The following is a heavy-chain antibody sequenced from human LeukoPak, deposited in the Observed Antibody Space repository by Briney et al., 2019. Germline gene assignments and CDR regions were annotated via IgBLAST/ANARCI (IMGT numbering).Heavy chain of an antibody. V-gene: IGHV4-59*08. CDR3: ARGRFLDAFDI. D-gene: IGHD3-3*01. Sequence: SETLSLTCTVSGGSISSYYWSWIRQTPGKGLEWIGYIYYTGRTDYNPSLKSRVTISLDTSKNQFSLHLNSVTAADTALYYCARGRFLDAFDIWGQGTMDTVSS. J-gene: IGHJ3*02. CDR2: IYYTGRT. CDR1: GGSISSYY.